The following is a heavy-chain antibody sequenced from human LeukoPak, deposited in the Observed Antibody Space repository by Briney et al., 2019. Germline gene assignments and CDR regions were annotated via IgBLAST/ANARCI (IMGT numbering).Heavy chain of an antibody. CDR3: ARDGSYCSGGSCYPNSYFDY. D-gene: IGHD2-15*01. V-gene: IGHV3-7*03. J-gene: IGHJ4*02. CDR1: GFTFSNYW. CDR2: IKQDGSET. Sequence: GRSLRLSCAASGFTFSNYWMTWVRQAPGKGLEWVANIKQDGSETYYVDSVKGRFTISRDNVMNSLYLQMNSLRAEDTAVYYCARDGSYCSGGSCYPNSYFDYWGQGTLVTVSS.